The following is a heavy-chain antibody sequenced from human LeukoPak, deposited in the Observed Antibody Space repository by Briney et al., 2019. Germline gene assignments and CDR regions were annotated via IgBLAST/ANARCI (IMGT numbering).Heavy chain of an antibody. D-gene: IGHD4-17*01. V-gene: IGHV4-4*07. Sequence: PSETLSLTCTVSGGSISSYYWSWIRQPAGKGLEWIGRIYTSGSTNYNPSLKSRVIMSLDKSKNQFSLELTSVTAADTAMYYCARTYSDNSYGDYYSYYMDVWGQGTTVTVSS. CDR1: GGSISSYY. CDR2: IYTSGST. J-gene: IGHJ6*03. CDR3: ARTYSDNSYGDYYSYYMDV.